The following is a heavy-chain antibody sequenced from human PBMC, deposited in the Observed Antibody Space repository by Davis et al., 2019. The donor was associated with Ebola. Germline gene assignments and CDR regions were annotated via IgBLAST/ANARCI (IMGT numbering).Heavy chain of an antibody. D-gene: IGHD2-2*01. CDR3: ARDRFGSRWDYGMDV. CDR2: ISSSGSTI. J-gene: IGHJ6*02. CDR1: GFTFSSYS. V-gene: IGHV3-48*04. Sequence: GESLKISCAASGFTFSSYSMNWVRQAPGKGLEWVSYISSSGSTIYYADSVKGRFTISRDNAKNSLYLQMNSLRAEDTAVYYCARDRFGSRWDYGMDVWGQGTTVTVSS.